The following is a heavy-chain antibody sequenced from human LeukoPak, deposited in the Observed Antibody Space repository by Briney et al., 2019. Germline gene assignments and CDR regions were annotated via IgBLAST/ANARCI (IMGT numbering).Heavy chain of an antibody. V-gene: IGHV1-2*02. CDR2: VNPNNGGT. Sequence: GASVKVSCKASGYTFTGYYMHWVRQAPGQGLEWMGWVNPNNGGTNYAQKFQGRVTMTRDTSINTGYMELSRLRSDDTAVYYCATAPRYSSSRPPFDYWGQGTLVIVSS. D-gene: IGHD6-13*01. CDR1: GYTFTGYY. CDR3: ATAPRYSSSRPPFDY. J-gene: IGHJ4*02.